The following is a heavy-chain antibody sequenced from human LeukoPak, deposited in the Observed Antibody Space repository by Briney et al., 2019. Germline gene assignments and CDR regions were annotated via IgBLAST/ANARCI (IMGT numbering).Heavy chain of an antibody. Sequence: GGSLTLTCSASGFTFSSYAMHAVRDTPGKGLGWVAVISYDGSNKYYADSVKGRFTTSRDNSKSTLYLQMYSLRAEDTAVYYCARDLRGPSCTNGVCRRYYYYYGMDVWGQGTTVTVSS. V-gene: IGHV3-30-3*01. CDR1: GFTFSSYA. D-gene: IGHD2-8*01. J-gene: IGHJ6*02. CDR3: ARDLRGPSCTNGVCRRYYYYYGMDV. CDR2: ISYDGSNK.